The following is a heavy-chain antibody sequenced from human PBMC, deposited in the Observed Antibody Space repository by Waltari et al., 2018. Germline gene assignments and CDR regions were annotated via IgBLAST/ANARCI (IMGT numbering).Heavy chain of an antibody. J-gene: IGHJ6*03. V-gene: IGHV3-7*01. CDR3: AREGPRYQLLYYYYYMDV. CDR1: GFTFSSYW. CDR2: IKQDGSEK. D-gene: IGHD2-2*01. Sequence: CAASGFTFSSYWMSWVRQAPGKGLEWVANIKQDGSEKYYVDSVKGRFTISRDNAKNSLYLQMNSLRAEDTAVYYCAREGPRYQLLYYYYYMDVWGKGTTVTISS.